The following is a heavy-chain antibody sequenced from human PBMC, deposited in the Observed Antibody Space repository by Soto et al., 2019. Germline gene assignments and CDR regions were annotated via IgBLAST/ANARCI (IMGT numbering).Heavy chain of an antibody. D-gene: IGHD2-2*02. J-gene: IGHJ6*02. CDR2: ISAYNGNT. V-gene: IGHV1-18*04. Sequence: ASVKVSCKASGYTFTSYGISWVRQAPGQGLEWMGWISAYNGNTNYAQKLQGRVTMTTDTSTSTAYMELRSLRSDDTAEYYCVRRVVVVPAAIVATPTVSYGMDVWGQGTTVTVSS. CDR1: GYTFTSYG. CDR3: VRRVVVVPAAIVATPTVSYGMDV.